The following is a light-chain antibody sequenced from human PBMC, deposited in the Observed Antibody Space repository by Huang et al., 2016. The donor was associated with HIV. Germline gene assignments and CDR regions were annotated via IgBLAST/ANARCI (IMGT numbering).Light chain of an antibody. CDR3: QQYTNPPPWT. V-gene: IGKV3-15*01. Sequence: VVLTQSPAALSVSPGERVTLSCRASHNVTANLAWYLHKPGQAPRVLIYDASTRAAGIPARFSGRGSGKEFTLTISSLQSDDSGVYYCQQYTNPPPWTFGQGTRVEI. CDR1: HNVTAN. CDR2: DAS. J-gene: IGKJ1*01.